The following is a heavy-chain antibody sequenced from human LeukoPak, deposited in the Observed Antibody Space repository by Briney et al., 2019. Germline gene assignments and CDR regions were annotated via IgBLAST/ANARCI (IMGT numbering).Heavy chain of an antibody. CDR2: ISSSSSTI. D-gene: IGHD6-6*01. CDR3: ARGSHRGPSQLEDFDY. Sequence: PGRSLRLSCAASGFTFSSYSMNWVRQAPGKGLEWVSYISSSSSTIYYADSVKGRFTISRDNAKNSLYLQMNSLRDEDTAVYYCARGSHRGPSQLEDFDYWGQGTLVTVSS. CDR1: GFTFSSYS. J-gene: IGHJ4*02. V-gene: IGHV3-48*02.